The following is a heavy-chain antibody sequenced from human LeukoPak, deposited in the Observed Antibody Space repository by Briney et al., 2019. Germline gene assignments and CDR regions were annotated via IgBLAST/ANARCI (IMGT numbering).Heavy chain of an antibody. D-gene: IGHD6-19*01. CDR2: IYWDDDK. J-gene: IGHJ4*02. V-gene: IGHV2-5*02. CDR1: GFSLRTSGAG. Sequence: SGPTLVNPTQTLTLTCTFSGFSLRTSGAGVGWIRQPPGKALEWLALIYWDDDKRYSPSLKSRLTIAKDTSKNQVVLTMTNMDPVDTATYYCAHRRFLGAVAGNFDYWGQGTLVTVSS. CDR3: AHRRFLGAVAGNFDY.